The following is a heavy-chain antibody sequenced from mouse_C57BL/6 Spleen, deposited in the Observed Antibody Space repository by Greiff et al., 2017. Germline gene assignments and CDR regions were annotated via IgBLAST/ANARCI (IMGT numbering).Heavy chain of an antibody. D-gene: IGHD1-1*01. J-gene: IGHJ1*03. CDR3: ARRGYYYGSRWYFDV. CDR1: GYTFTSYW. Sequence: VQLQQPGAELVKPGASVKLSCKASGYTFTSYWMQWVKQRPGQGLEWIGEIDPSDSYTNYNQKFKGKATLTVDTSSSTAYMQLSSLTSEDSAVYYCARRGYYYGSRWYFDVWGTGTTVTVSS. CDR2: IDPSDSYT. V-gene: IGHV1-50*01.